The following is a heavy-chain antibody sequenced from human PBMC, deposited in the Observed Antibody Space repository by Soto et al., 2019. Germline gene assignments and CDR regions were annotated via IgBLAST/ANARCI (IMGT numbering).Heavy chain of an antibody. CDR2: IKTKAEGGPT. CDR1: GLSFSDAW. D-gene: IGHD3-22*01. Sequence: EVQLVESGGGSVKPGGSLRLACTASGLSFSDAWMSWVRQAPGKGLEWVGRIKTKAEGGPTNYAAPVKGRFTISREDSTDTMFVKIYSLKTEYTAVYHCTRDRSCYSESSINWGQGTFVTGSS. V-gene: IGHV3-15*01. CDR3: TRDRSCYSESSIN. J-gene: IGHJ4*02.